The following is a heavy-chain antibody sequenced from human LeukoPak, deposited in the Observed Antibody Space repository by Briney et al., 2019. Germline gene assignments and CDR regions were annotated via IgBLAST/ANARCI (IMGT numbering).Heavy chain of an antibody. Sequence: SETLSLTCTVSGGSISSYYWSWIRQPPGKGLEWIGYIYYSGSTNYNPSLKSRVTISVDTSKNQFSLKLSSVTAADTAVYYCARGLKDTAMVGYFDYWGQGTLVTVSS. CDR3: ARGLKDTAMVGYFDY. CDR2: IYYSGST. D-gene: IGHD5-18*01. CDR1: GGSISSYY. J-gene: IGHJ4*02. V-gene: IGHV4-59*12.